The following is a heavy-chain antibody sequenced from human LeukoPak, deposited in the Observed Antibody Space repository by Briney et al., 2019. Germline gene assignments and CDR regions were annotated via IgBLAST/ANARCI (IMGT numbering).Heavy chain of an antibody. V-gene: IGHV4-61*02. J-gene: IGHJ4*02. CDR1: GGSISSGSYY. CDR2: IYTSGST. CDR3: ARVTPSITIYGVVISYYFDY. D-gene: IGHD3-3*01. Sequence: SQTLSLTCTVSGGSISSGSYYWSWIRQPAGKGLEWIGRIYTSGSTNYNPSLKSRVTISVDTSKNQFSLKLSSVTAADTAVYYCARVTPSITIYGVVISYYFDYWGQGTLVTVSS.